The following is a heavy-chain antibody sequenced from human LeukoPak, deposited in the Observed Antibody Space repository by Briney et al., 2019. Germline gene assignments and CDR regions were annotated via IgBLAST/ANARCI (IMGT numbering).Heavy chain of an antibody. V-gene: IGHV3-33*01. CDR2: IWYDGSNK. D-gene: IGHD5-24*01. CDR1: GFTFRNYG. J-gene: IGHJ2*01. CDR3: ARDRNWATRNWYFDL. Sequence: PGGSLRLSCAASGFTFRNYGMHWVRQAPGKGLEGVAIIWYDGSNKYYGDSVKGRFTISRDNSKNTLSLQMDSLRAEDTAVYYCARDRNWATRNWYFDLWGRGTLVTVSS.